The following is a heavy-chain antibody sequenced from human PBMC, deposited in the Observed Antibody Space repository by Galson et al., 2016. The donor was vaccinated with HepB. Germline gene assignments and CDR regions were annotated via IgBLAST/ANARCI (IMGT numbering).Heavy chain of an antibody. D-gene: IGHD3-22*01. J-gene: IGHJ4*02. CDR2: IWSDGSNK. CDR1: GFTFRNYG. Sequence: SLRLSCAASGFTFRNYGMHWVRQAPGKGLEWVAAIWSDGSNKYYADSVKGRFTISRDNSNNALYLHMNSLRAEDTALYYCARDYYDSSGFSWETNPDYWGQGTLVTVSS. V-gene: IGHV3-33*01. CDR3: ARDYYDSSGFSWETNPDY.